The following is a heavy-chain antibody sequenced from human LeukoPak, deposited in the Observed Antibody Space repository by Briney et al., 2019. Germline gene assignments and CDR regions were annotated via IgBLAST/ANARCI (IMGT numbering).Heavy chain of an antibody. CDR2: INPSGGST. CDR3: AREGGVAARAFDY. J-gene: IGHJ4*02. D-gene: IGHD6-6*01. CDR1: GYTFTSYG. Sequence: EASVKVSCKASGYTFTSYGISWVRQAPGQGLEWMGIINPSGGSTSYAQKFQGRVTMTRDMSTSTVYMELSSLRSEDTAVYYCAREGGVAARAFDYWGQGTLVTVSS. V-gene: IGHV1-46*01.